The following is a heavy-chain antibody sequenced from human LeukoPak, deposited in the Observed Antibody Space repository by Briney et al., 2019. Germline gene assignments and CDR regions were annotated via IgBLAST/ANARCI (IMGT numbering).Heavy chain of an antibody. CDR3: ARGVLNSSWYLH. CDR2: INHSGST. V-gene: IGHV4-34*01. Sequence: PSETLSLTCAVYGGSFSGYYWSWIRQPPGKGLEWIGEINHSGSTNYNPSLKSRVTISVDTSKNQFSLKLSSVTAADTAVYYCARGVLNSSWYLHWGQGTLVTVSS. D-gene: IGHD6-13*01. CDR1: GGSFSGYY. J-gene: IGHJ4*02.